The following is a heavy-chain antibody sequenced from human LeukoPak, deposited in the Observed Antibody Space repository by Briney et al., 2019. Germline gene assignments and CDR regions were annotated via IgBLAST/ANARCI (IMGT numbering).Heavy chain of an antibody. J-gene: IGHJ3*02. CDR3: ARDLKISSGWYREAKKNDAFDI. CDR1: GFTFSSSE. Sequence: GGSLRLSCVASGFTFSSSEMNWVRQAPGKGLVWVSRIRSDGSDTRYAESVKGRFTISRDNAKNTLYLQMNSLRAEDTAVYYCARDLKISSGWYREAKKNDAFDIWGQGTLVTVSS. V-gene: IGHV3-74*01. D-gene: IGHD6-19*01. CDR2: IRSDGSDT.